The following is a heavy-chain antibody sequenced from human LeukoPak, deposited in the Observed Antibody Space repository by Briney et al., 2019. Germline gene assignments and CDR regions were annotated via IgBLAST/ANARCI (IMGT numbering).Heavy chain of an antibody. D-gene: IGHD2-8*02. CDR1: GYTFTSYG. V-gene: IGHV1-3*01. CDR3: ARDWWGY. CDR2: INAGNGNT. J-gene: IGHJ4*02. Sequence: GASVKVSCKASGYTFTSYGISWVRQAPGQGLEWMGWINAGNGNTKYSQKFQGRVTITRDTSASTAYMELSSLRSEDTAVYYCARDWWGYWGQGTLVTVSS.